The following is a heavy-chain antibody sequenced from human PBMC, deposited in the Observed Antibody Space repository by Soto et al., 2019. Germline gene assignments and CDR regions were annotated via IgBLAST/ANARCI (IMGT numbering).Heavy chain of an antibody. CDR2: INSGGSKI. CDR1: AFPFRTFW. V-gene: IGHV3-74*01. CDR3: ATVSTHSYNWLDP. J-gene: IGHJ5*02. Sequence: EVQLVESGGTLVQPGGPLRLSCAASAFPFRTFWMHGFRQAPGKGRVWVSRINSGGSKITYADSVKGRFTISRDNAKNTVYLEMNSLRAEDTAVYYCATVSTHSYNWLDPWGQGTLVTVSS. D-gene: IGHD3-3*02.